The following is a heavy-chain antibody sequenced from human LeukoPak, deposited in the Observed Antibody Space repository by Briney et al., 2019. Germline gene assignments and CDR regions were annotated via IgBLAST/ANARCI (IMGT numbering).Heavy chain of an antibody. Sequence: PSETLSLTCAVCGGAFSRYYWSWIRQPPGKGLEWIGEINHSGSTNYNPSLKSRVTISVDTSKNQFSLKLSSVTAADTAVYYCARGPYGADDYWGQGTLVTVSP. V-gene: IGHV4-34*01. J-gene: IGHJ4*02. CDR3: ARGPYGADDY. CDR2: INHSGST. D-gene: IGHD4/OR15-4a*01. CDR1: GGAFSRYY.